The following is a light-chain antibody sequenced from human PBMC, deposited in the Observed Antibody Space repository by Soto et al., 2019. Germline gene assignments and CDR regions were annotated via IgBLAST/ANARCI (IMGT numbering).Light chain of an antibody. CDR2: EVT. J-gene: IGLJ1*01. CDR1: TSDVGGYNY. CDR3: SSYTNSGTLVV. V-gene: IGLV2-14*01. Sequence: QSALTQPASVSGSPGQSITISCTGTTSDVGGYNYVSWYQQHPGKAPKVMIYEVTNRPSGVSNRFSGSKSGNTASLTISGLQAEDDADYYCSSYTNSGTLVVCGTGTKVTVL.